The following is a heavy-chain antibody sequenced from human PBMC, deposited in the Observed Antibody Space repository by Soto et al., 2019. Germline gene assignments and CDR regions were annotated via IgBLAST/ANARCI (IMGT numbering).Heavy chain of an antibody. J-gene: IGHJ6*03. D-gene: IGHD3-9*01. V-gene: IGHV4-59*08. CDR1: GGSVSGYY. CDR2: IYYSGST. Sequence: SETLSLTCTVSGGSVSGYYWSWIRQPPGKGLEWIGSIYYSGSTNYDPSLRSRVTISVDTSNNQFSLKLSSVTAADTAVYYCARGLVIDFYYYYYFMDVWSKGTTVTVSS. CDR3: ARGLVIDFYYYYYFMDV.